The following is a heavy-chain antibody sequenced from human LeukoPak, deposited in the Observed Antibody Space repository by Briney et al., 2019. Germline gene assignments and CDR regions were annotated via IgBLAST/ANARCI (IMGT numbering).Heavy chain of an antibody. CDR1: GFTFSSYA. CDR3: ASSVGDRSSLSCYLRAFDI. D-gene: IGHD2-2*01. V-gene: IGHV3-23*01. Sequence: PGGSLRLSCAASGFTFSSYAMSWVRQAPGKGLEWVSAISGSGGSTYYADSVKGRFTISRDNSKNTLYLQMSTLRAEDTAVYYCASSVGDRSSLSCYLRAFDIWGQGTMVTVSS. CDR2: ISGSGGST. J-gene: IGHJ3*02.